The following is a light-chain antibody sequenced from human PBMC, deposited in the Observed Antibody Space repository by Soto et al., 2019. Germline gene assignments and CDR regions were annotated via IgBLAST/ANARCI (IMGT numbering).Light chain of an antibody. J-gene: IGKJ2*01. Sequence: DIVMTQSPLSLPVTPGEPASFSCRSSQSLLHSNGYNYLDWYLQKPGQSPQLLIYLGSNRASGVPDRFSGSGSGTDFTLKISRVEAEDVGVYYCMQALQTPPTFGQGTKLEIK. CDR1: QSLLHSNGYNY. CDR3: MQALQTPPT. CDR2: LGS. V-gene: IGKV2-28*01.